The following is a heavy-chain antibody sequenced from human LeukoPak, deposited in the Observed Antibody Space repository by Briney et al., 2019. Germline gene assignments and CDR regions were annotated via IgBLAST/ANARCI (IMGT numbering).Heavy chain of an antibody. J-gene: IGHJ6*02. D-gene: IGHD6-13*01. Sequence: ASVKVSCKASGYTFTGYYMHWVRQAPGQGLEWMGKINPSGGSTSYAQRFQGRVTMTRDTSTSTVYMEVSSLRSEDTGMYYCARGAGSSSWYYYYGMDVWGQGTTVTVSS. CDR3: ARGAGSSSWYYYYGMDV. CDR2: INPSGGST. V-gene: IGHV1-46*01. CDR1: GYTFTGYY.